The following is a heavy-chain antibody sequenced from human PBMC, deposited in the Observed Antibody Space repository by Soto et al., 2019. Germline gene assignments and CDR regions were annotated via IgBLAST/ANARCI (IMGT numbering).Heavy chain of an antibody. CDR1: DYTFTTYW. CDR2: IFPSDSDT. D-gene: IGHD2-2*01. CDR3: ARPCSNGGGFDL. V-gene: IGHV5-51*01. J-gene: IGHJ4*02. Sequence: ESLKISCQTSDYTFTTYWIVWMRQVPGQSLEYLGMIFPSDSDTKSPPSFQGQVTMSADKSSRTVFLQWRSLKDSDTAIYYCARPCSNGGGFDLWGQGTPVTVSS.